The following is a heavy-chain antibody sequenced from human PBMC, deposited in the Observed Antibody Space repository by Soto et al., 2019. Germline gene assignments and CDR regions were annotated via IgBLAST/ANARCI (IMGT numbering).Heavy chain of an antibody. CDR3: ARGGQDFWSGPFDY. V-gene: IGHV4-4*07. D-gene: IGHD3-3*01. CDR2: IDNSGKT. Sequence: PSETLSLTCTVSDGSIITYFCNWIRQPAGKGLEWLGGIDNSGKTNYNPSLKSRVTMSADTSRNQCTLQLDSLTAADTAVYYRARGGQDFWSGPFDYWGQGALVTVAS. CDR1: DGSIITYF. J-gene: IGHJ4*02.